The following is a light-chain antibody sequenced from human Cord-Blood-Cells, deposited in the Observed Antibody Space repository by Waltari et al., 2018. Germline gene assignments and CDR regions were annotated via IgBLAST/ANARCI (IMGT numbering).Light chain of an antibody. V-gene: IGKV1-33*01. CDR1: QDISNY. CDR3: QQYDNLPYS. Sequence: DIQMTQSPYSLSASVGYRVTITCQASQDISNYLNWYQQKPGKAPKLLIYDASHLETGVPSRFSGSGSGTDFTFTISSLQPEDIATYYCQQYDNLPYSFGQGTKLEIK. J-gene: IGKJ2*03. CDR2: DAS.